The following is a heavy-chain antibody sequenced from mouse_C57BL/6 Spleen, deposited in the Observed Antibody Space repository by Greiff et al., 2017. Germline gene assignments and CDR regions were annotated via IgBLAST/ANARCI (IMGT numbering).Heavy chain of an antibody. V-gene: IGHV14-4*01. J-gene: IGHJ2*01. CDR1: GFNIKDDY. D-gene: IGHD2-1*01. Sequence: EVKVVESGAELVRPGASVKLSCTASGFNIKDDYMHWVKQRPEQGLEWIGWIDPENGDTEYASKFQGKATITADTSSNTAYLQLSSLTSEDTAVYYCTTPYGNYGYWGQGTTLTVSS. CDR2: IDPENGDT. CDR3: TTPYGNYGY.